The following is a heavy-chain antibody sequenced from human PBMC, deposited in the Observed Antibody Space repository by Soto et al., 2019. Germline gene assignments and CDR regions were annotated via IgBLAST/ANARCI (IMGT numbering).Heavy chain of an antibody. D-gene: IGHD1-26*01. V-gene: IGHV2-70*13. J-gene: IGHJ6*01. Sequence: PTRTLGLTCTSPGFSLNTGGMCVTWIRQPPGKALEWLALIDWDDVKYYSTSLKTRLTISRDTSKNQVVLTMTNMDPVDTASYYCARVTMVPATTGGYSLCYSGLDVWVQGITVPGSS. CDR2: IDWDDVK. CDR1: GFSLNTGGMC. CDR3: ARVTMVPATTGGYSLCYSGLDV.